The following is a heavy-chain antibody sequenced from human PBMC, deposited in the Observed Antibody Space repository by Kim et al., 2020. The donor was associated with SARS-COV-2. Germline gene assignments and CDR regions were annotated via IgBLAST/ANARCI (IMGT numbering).Heavy chain of an antibody. D-gene: IGHD3-3*01. V-gene: IGHV4-59*13. CDR2: IYYSGST. Sequence: SETLSLTCTVSGGSISNYYWSWIRQPPGKGLEWIGYIYYSGSTNYNPSLKSRVTISVDTSKNQFSLKLSSVTAADTAVYYCARAVRGIFGVVNWFDPWGQGTLVTVSS. CDR1: GGSISNYY. CDR3: ARAVRGIFGVVNWFDP. J-gene: IGHJ5*02.